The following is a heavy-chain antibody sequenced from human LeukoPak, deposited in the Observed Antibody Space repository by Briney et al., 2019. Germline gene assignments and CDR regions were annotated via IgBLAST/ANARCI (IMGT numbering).Heavy chain of an antibody. J-gene: IGHJ6*02. CDR3: ARDLMMGVGYYYYYGMDV. CDR2: ISSSGSTI. D-gene: IGHD3-16*01. CDR1: GFTFSDYY. V-gene: IGHV3-11*01. Sequence: PGGSLRLSCAASGFTFSDYYISWIRPAPGKGLEWVSYISSSGSTIYYADSVKGRFTISRDNAKNSLYLQMNSLRAEDTAVYYCARDLMMGVGYYYYYGMDVWGQGTTVTVSS.